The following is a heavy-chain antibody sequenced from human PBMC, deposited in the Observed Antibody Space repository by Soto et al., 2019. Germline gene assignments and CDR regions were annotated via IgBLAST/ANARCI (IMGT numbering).Heavy chain of an antibody. J-gene: IGHJ6*02. CDR3: ATALRFWAGYYYYYGMDV. Sequence: EVQLLESGGGLVQPGGSLRLSCAASGFTFSSYAMSWVRQAPGKGLEWVSAISGSGGSTYYADSVKGRFTISRDNSKNTLYLQMNSLRAEDTAVYYCATALRFWAGYYYYYGMDVWGQGTTVTVSS. CDR2: ISGSGGST. CDR1: GFTFSSYA. V-gene: IGHV3-23*01. D-gene: IGHD3-3*01.